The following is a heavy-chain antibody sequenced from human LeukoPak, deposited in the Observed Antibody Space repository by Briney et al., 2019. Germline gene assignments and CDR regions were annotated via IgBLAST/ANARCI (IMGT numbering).Heavy chain of an antibody. CDR1: GGSISSGGYS. J-gene: IGHJ5*02. CDR3: ARAHYGSGTPRGLNWFDP. V-gene: IGHV4-30-2*01. D-gene: IGHD3-10*01. CDR2: IYHSGST. Sequence: KPSQTLSLTCTVSGGSISSGGYSWSWIRQPPGKGLEWIGYIYHSGSTYYNPSLKSRVTISVDRSKNQFSLKLSSVTAADTAVYYCARAHYGSGTPRGLNWFDPWGQGTLVTVSS.